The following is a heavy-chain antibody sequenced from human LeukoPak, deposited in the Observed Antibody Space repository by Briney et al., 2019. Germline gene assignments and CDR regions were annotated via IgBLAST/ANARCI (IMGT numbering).Heavy chain of an antibody. J-gene: IGHJ5*02. D-gene: IGHD6-19*01. CDR3: ARVWRIAVAGNVRGYWFDP. CDR2: IYYSGSI. CDR1: GGSISSYY. Sequence: SETLSLTCTVSGGSISSYYWSWIRQPPGKGLEWIGYIYYSGSINYNPSLKSRVTISVDTSKNQFSLKLSSVTAADPAVYYCARVWRIAVAGNVRGYWFDPWGQGTLVTVSS. V-gene: IGHV4-59*01.